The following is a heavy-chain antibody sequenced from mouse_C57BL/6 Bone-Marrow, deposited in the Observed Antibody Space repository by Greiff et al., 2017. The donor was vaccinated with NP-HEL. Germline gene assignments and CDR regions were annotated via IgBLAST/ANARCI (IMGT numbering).Heavy chain of an antibody. CDR3: ARRDYGSSSYYYAMDD. V-gene: IGHV5-12*01. J-gene: IGHJ4*01. CDR2: ISNGGGST. CDR1: GFTFSDYY. Sequence: EVQLVESGGGLVQPGGSLKLSCAASGFTFSDYYMYWVRQTPEKRLEWVAYISNGGGSTYSPDTVKGRFTISRDNAKNTLYLQMSRLKSEDTAMYYCARRDYGSSSYYYAMDDWGQGTSVTVSS. D-gene: IGHD1-1*01.